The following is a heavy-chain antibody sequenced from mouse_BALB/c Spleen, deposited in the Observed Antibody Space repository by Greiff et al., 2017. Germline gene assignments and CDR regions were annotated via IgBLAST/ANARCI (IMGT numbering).Heavy chain of an antibody. J-gene: IGHJ1*01. CDR3: ASFTTVVDGYFDV. V-gene: IGHV2-9*02. Sequence: VQVVESGPGLVAPSQSLSITCTVSGFSLTSYGVHWVRQPPGKGLEWLGVIWAGGSTNYNSALMSRLSISKDNSKSQVFLKMNSLQTDDTAMYYCASFTTVVDGYFDVWGAGTTVTVSS. D-gene: IGHD1-1*01. CDR1: GFSLTSYG. CDR2: IWAGGST.